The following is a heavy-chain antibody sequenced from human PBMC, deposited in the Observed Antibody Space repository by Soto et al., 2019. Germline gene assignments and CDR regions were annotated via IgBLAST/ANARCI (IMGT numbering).Heavy chain of an antibody. J-gene: IGHJ5*02. Sequence: EVHLLESGGGFVQPGGSLRLSCAASGFSFRHYAMIWVRQAPGKGLEWVSAITATGTHYADSVKGRFTISRDSSKSTLYLDINNLRVEDTAVYYCAKGMVPDQWGQGTLITVSS. D-gene: IGHD6-13*01. CDR3: AKGMVPDQ. V-gene: IGHV3-23*01. CDR1: GFSFRHYA. CDR2: ITATGT.